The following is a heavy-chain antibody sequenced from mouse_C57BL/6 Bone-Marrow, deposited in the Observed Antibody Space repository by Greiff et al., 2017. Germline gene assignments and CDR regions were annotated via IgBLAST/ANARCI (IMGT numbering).Heavy chain of an antibody. D-gene: IGHD2-4*01. CDR2: IDPSDSET. CDR1: GYTFTSYW. J-gene: IGHJ3*01. Sequence: QVQLQQPGAELVRPGSSVKLSCKASGYTFTSYWMHWVKQRPIQGLEWIGNIDPSDSETHSNQKFKDKATLTVDKSSSTAYMQISSLTSEDSAVYYCAREGGDYDAPAWFAYWGQGTLVTVSA. CDR3: AREGGDYDAPAWFAY. V-gene: IGHV1-52*01.